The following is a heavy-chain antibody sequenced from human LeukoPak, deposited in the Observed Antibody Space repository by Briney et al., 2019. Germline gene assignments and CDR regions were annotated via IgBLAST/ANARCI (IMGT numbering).Heavy chain of an antibody. CDR3: AKDWTTVVTPKGYYFDS. V-gene: IGHV3-23*01. D-gene: IGHD4-23*01. J-gene: IGHJ4*02. Sequence: GGSLRLSCAASGFSFNNYAMSWVRQAPGKGLEWVSAISTTGGSTYYEDSVKGRFTVSRDNSKNTLSLQMDSLRVEDTALYYSAKDWTTVVTPKGYYFDSWGQGTLVTVSS. CDR2: ISTTGGST. CDR1: GFSFNNYA.